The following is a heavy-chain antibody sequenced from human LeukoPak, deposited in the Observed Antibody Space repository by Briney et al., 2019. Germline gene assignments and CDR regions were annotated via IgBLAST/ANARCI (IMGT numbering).Heavy chain of an antibody. J-gene: IGHJ4*02. Sequence: PGGSLRLSCAASGFTFSNYAMTWVRQAPGKGLEWVSSISNTGERTYYADSVKGRLTISRDNSKNTLYLEMNSLRAEDMALYYCATPGFYDSRGYYGVWGQGTQVTVSS. CDR1: GFTFSNYA. CDR2: ISNTGERT. V-gene: IGHV3-23*01. D-gene: IGHD3-22*01. CDR3: ATPGFYDSRGYYGV.